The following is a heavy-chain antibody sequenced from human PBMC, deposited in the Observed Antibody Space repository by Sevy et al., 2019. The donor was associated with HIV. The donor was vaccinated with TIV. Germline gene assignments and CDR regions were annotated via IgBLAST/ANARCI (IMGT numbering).Heavy chain of an antibody. V-gene: IGHV1-8*01. CDR1: GYTFTSYD. Sequence: ASVKVSCKASGYTFTSYDFNWVRQATGQGLEWMGWINPNSGNTGYAQKFQGRVTMTRNTSIRTAYMELSSLRSEDTAVYYCASVYSSRWDDAFDIWGQGTMVTVSS. CDR2: INPNSGNT. D-gene: IGHD6-13*01. CDR3: ASVYSSRWDDAFDI. J-gene: IGHJ3*02.